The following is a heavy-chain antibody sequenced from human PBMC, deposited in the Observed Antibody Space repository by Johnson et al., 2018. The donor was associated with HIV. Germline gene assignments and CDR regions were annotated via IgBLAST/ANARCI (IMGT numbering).Heavy chain of an antibody. CDR1: GFSFSSYG. V-gene: IGHV3-30*02. CDR2: IPFHGNQQ. Sequence: QMQLVESGGGVVQPGGSLRLSCAASGFSFSSYGMYWARQAPDKGLEWVAYIPFHGNQQYYGDSVKGRFTISRDNSRDTLFLEMNSLRVEDTAVYYCARGSRLTGTTVAFDIWGQGTMVTVSS. CDR3: ARGSRLTGTTVAFDI. J-gene: IGHJ3*02. D-gene: IGHD1-7*01.